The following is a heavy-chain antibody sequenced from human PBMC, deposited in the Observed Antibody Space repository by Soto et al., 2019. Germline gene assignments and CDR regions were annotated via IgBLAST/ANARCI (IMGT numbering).Heavy chain of an antibody. Sequence: QVQLVQSGAEVKKPGASVKVSCKAPRYIFTAYFMHWVQQAPGQGLEWMGWINPNNGATHDGLSFQGRVTMTRDTSISTAYMELSSLRSDDTAVYYCASHDPGARFDPWGQGTLVIVSS. CDR1: RYIFTAYF. J-gene: IGHJ5*02. D-gene: IGHD1-1*01. CDR2: INPNNGAT. CDR3: ASHDPGARFDP. V-gene: IGHV1-2*02.